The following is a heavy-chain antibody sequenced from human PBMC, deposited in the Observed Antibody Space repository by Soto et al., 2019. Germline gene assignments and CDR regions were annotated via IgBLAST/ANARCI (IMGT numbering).Heavy chain of an antibody. D-gene: IGHD3-10*01. Sequence: SGPTLVNPTQTLTLTCTFSGFSLTATGVGVGWIRQPPGKALEWLALIYWDHDERYNPSLKSRLTITKDTSRNQVVLTMTNMDHVDTATYYCAHRGWFAEGHPNWFDPWGQGALVTV. V-gene: IGHV2-5*02. CDR3: AHRGWFAEGHPNWFDP. CDR2: IYWDHDE. J-gene: IGHJ5*02. CDR1: GFSLTATGVG.